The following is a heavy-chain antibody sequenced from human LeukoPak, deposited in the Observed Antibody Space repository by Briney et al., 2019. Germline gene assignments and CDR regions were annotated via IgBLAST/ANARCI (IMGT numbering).Heavy chain of an antibody. CDR1: GYSISSGYY. D-gene: IGHD3-3*01. J-gene: IGHJ4*02. Sequence: PSETLSLTCAVSGYSISSGYYWGWIRQPPGKGVEWIGSIYHSGSTYYNPSLKSRDTISVDTSKNQFSLKLSSVTAADTAVYYCARSLDDFWSAYYPIDYWGQGTLVTVPS. CDR3: ARSLDDFWSAYYPIDY. CDR2: IYHSGST. V-gene: IGHV4-38-2*01.